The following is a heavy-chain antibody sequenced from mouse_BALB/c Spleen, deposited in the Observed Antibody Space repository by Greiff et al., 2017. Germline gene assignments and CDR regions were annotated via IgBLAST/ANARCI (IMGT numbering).Heavy chain of an antibody. CDR3: TRELY. V-gene: IGHV5-6-4*01. Sequence: EVHLVESGGGLVKPGGSLKLSCAASGFTFSSYTMSWVRQTPEKRLEWVATISSGGSYTYYPDSVKGRFTISRDNAKNTLYLQMSSLKSEDTAMYYCTRELYWGQGTTLTVSS. CDR1: GFTFSSYT. J-gene: IGHJ2*01. CDR2: ISSGGSYT.